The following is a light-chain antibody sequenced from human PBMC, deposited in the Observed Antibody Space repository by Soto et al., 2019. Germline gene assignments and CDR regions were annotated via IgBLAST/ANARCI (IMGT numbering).Light chain of an antibody. Sequence: QSALTQPRSVSGSPGQSVAISCTGTSSDVGGYTYVSWFQQHPGKAPKLMIYDVSKRPSGVPDRFSGSKSGNTASLTISGLQAEDEADYYSCSFARSYTLYVFGTGTKLTVL. CDR2: DVS. CDR1: SSDVGGYTY. V-gene: IGLV2-11*01. J-gene: IGLJ1*01. CDR3: CSFARSYTLYV.